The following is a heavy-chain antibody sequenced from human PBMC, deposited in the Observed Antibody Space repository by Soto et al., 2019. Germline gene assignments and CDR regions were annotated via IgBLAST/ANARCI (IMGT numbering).Heavy chain of an antibody. CDR3: AGGYCSSTSCYYYYGMDV. J-gene: IGHJ6*02. V-gene: IGHV3-21*01. D-gene: IGHD2-2*01. Sequence: EVQLVESGGGLVKPGGSLRLSCAASGFTFSSYSMNWVRQAPGKGLEWVSSISSSSSYIYNADSVKGRFTISRDNAKNSLYLQMNRLRAEDTAVYYCAGGYCSSTSCYYYYGMDVWGQGTTVTVSS. CDR1: GFTFSSYS. CDR2: ISSSSSYI.